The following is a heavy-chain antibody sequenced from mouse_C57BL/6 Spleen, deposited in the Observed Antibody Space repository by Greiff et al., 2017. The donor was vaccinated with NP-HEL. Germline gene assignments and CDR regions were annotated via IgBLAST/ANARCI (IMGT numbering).Heavy chain of an antibody. CDR1: GFTFSDYG. Sequence: EVKLVESGGGLVKPGGSLKLSCAASGFTFSDYGMHWVRQAPEKGLEWVAYISSGSSTIYYADTVKGRFTISRDNAKNTLFLQMTSLGSEDTAMDYCARDGYYLRYFDVWGTGTTVTVSS. V-gene: IGHV5-17*01. J-gene: IGHJ1*03. D-gene: IGHD2-3*01. CDR3: ARDGYYLRYFDV. CDR2: ISSGSSTI.